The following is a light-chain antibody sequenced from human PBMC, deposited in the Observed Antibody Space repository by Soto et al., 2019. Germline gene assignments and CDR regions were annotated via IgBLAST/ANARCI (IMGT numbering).Light chain of an antibody. CDR3: HQYNNYSRT. CDR1: QTVSSQ. V-gene: IGKV3-15*01. Sequence: EIQLTQSPCTLSSSPGERATHTCRASQTVSSQLAWYQQKPGQAPRLLIYQASSLATGIPVRFSGSGSETEFTLTISSLQSGDFATYYCHQYNNYSRTFGQGTKVDIK. CDR2: QAS. J-gene: IGKJ1*01.